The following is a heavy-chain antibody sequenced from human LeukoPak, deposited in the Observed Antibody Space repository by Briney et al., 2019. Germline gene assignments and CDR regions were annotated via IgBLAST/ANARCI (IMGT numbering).Heavy chain of an antibody. J-gene: IGHJ5*02. Sequence: SETLSLTCTVSGGTISSSSYYWGWIRQPPGKGLEWIGSIYYSGSTYYNPSLKSRVTISVDTSKNQFSLKLSPVTAADTAVYYCARKAIAAAGANWFDPWGQGTLVTVSS. CDR1: GGTISSSSYY. CDR2: IYYSGST. CDR3: ARKAIAAAGANWFDP. V-gene: IGHV4-39*01. D-gene: IGHD6-13*01.